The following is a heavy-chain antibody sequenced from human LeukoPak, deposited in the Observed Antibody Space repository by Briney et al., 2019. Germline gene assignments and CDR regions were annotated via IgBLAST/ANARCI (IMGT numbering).Heavy chain of an antibody. Sequence: GGPLRLSCAASGFTFSSYAMSWVRQAPGKGLEWVSAISGSGGSTYYADSVKGRFTISRDNSKNTLYLQMNSLRAEDTAVYYCAKTYYDFWSGYFITNYRGQGTLVTVSS. D-gene: IGHD3-3*01. CDR3: AKTYYDFWSGYFITNY. J-gene: IGHJ4*02. V-gene: IGHV3-23*01. CDR2: ISGSGGST. CDR1: GFTFSSYA.